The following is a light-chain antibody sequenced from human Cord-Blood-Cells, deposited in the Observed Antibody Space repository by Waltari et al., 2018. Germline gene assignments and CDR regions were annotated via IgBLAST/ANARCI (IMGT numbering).Light chain of an antibody. Sequence: DIKMTQSPSSLSASVGDRVSIACRASQSISSWLAWYQQKPGKAPKHLIYKASGLESGVPSRFSGSGSGTEFTLTISSLQPDDFATYYCQQYNSYSWTFGQGTKVEIK. CDR3: QQYNSYSWT. CDR2: KAS. V-gene: IGKV1-5*03. J-gene: IGKJ1*01. CDR1: QSISSW.